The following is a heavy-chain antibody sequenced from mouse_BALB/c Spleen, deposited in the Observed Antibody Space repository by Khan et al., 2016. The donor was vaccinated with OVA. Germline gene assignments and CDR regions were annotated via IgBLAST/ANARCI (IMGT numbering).Heavy chain of an antibody. D-gene: IGHD2-3*01. V-gene: IGHV1S137*01. J-gene: IGHJ2*01. CDR2: ISTYSGNT. CDR1: GYTFTDYA. Sequence: VQLQQSGPELVRPGVSVKISCMGSGYTFTDYAMYWVKQSHAKSLEWIGLISTYSGNTNYNQKFKGKATMTVDKSSSTAYMELVRLTSEDSAIXYCARPAYDGYYDYWGQGTTLTVSS. CDR3: ARPAYDGYYDY.